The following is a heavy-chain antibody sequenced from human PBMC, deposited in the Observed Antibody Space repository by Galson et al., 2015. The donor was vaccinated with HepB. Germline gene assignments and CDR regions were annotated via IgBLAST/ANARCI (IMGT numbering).Heavy chain of an antibody. CDR2: ISSSGSYI. D-gene: IGHD2-2*02. Sequence: SLRLSCAAPGFTFSTYSMNWVRQAPGKGLEWVSSISSSGSYIYYADSVKGRFTISRDNARNSLYLQMNSLRAEDTAVYYCARGSPYCSSTSCYNDGMDVWGQGTTVTVSS. CDR3: ARGSPYCSSTSCYNDGMDV. V-gene: IGHV3-21*01. CDR1: GFTFSTYS. J-gene: IGHJ6*02.